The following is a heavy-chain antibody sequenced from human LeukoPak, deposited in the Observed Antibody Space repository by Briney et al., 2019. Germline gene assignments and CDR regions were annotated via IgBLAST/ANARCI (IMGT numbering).Heavy chain of an antibody. CDR1: GFVLSDYG. J-gene: IGHJ4*02. CDR3: AKESDSGYHSEGPKN. Sequence: PGGSLRLSCAASGFVLSDYGMHWVRQAPGKGLEWVAFVRNDGSNEYYVGSVKGRFTISRDKSKNTLYLRMNSLRVEDTAVYSCAKESDSGYHSEGPKNWGLGTLVTVSS. D-gene: IGHD5-12*01. CDR2: VRNDGSNE. V-gene: IGHV3-30*02.